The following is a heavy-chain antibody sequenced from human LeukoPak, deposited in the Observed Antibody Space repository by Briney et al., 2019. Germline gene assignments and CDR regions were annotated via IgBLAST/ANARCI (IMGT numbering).Heavy chain of an antibody. J-gene: IGHJ4*02. Sequence: GGSLRLSCAASVFTFSSYAMSWVRQAPGKGLEWVSAISSSGGSTYYADSVKGRFTISRDNSKNTLYLQMNSLRAEDTAVYYCAKVWDTYYYDSSGSFDYWGQGTLVTVSS. V-gene: IGHV3-23*01. CDR3: AKVWDTYYYDSSGSFDY. CDR2: ISSSGGST. CDR1: VFTFSSYA. D-gene: IGHD3-22*01.